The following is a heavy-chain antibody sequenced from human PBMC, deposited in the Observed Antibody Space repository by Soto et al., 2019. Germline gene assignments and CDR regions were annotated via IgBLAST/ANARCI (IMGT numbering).Heavy chain of an antibody. Sequence: SVKVSCKASGYTFTSYDINWVRQATGQGLEWMGWMNSNSGNTGYAQKFQGRVTMTRNTSISTAYMELSSLRSEDTAVYYCARGRVMAARSYYYGMDVWGQGTTVTVSS. D-gene: IGHD6-6*01. CDR1: GYTFTSYD. CDR2: MNSNSGNT. CDR3: ARGRVMAARSYYYGMDV. J-gene: IGHJ6*02. V-gene: IGHV1-8*01.